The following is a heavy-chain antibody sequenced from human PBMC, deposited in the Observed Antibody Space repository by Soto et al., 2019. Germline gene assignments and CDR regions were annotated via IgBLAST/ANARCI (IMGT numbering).Heavy chain of an antibody. Sequence: GGSLRLSCAASGFTFSSYAMSWVRQAPGKGLEWVSAISGSGGSTYYADSVKGRFTISRDNSKNTLYLQMNSLRAEDTAVYYCVRDTYFSDSSAYTRCFDHWGQGTLVTVSS. J-gene: IGHJ5*02. V-gene: IGHV3-23*01. CDR1: GFTFSSYA. CDR2: ISGSGGST. D-gene: IGHD6-19*01. CDR3: VRDTYFSDSSAYTRCFDH.